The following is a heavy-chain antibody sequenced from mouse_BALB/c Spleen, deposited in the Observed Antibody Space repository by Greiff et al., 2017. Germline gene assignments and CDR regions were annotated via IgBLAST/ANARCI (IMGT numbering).Heavy chain of an antibody. Sequence: VQLQQSGPELVKPGASVKISCKASGYSFTGYYMHWVKQSHVKSLEWIGRINPYNGATSYNQNFKDKASLTVDKSSSTAYMELHSLTSEDSAVYYCARGDGNYVGNWGQGTTLTVSS. V-gene: IGHV1-31*01. CDR1: GYSFTGYY. J-gene: IGHJ2*01. CDR2: INPYNGAT. CDR3: ARGDGNYVGN. D-gene: IGHD2-1*01.